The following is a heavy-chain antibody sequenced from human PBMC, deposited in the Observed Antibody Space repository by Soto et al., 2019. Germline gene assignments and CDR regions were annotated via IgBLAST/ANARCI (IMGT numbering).Heavy chain of an antibody. CDR3: AKINYYDIRPSLGH. CDR1: GGSIRSYY. Sequence: AETLSLTCTVSGGSIRSYYWSLIRQPPGKGLEWIGDISYTGNTNYNPSLTTRVAISVDTSKNQFSLNLNSVTAADTAVYFCAKINYYDIRPSLGHWGQGALVTVSS. D-gene: IGHD3-22*01. CDR2: ISYTGNT. J-gene: IGHJ4*02. V-gene: IGHV4-59*01.